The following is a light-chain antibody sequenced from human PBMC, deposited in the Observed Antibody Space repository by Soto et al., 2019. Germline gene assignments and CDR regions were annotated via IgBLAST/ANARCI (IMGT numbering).Light chain of an antibody. CDR2: HAS. V-gene: IGKV1-5*01. CDR3: QHYNSYPWT. CDR1: QTINNW. J-gene: IGKJ1*01. Sequence: DIQMTQSPSTLSASIGDRVTITCRASQTINNWLAWYQQKPGKAPNLLIYHASNLETGVPSRFIGSAFGTEFTLTISSLQPDDFATYYCQHYNSYPWTFGQGTKVEIK.